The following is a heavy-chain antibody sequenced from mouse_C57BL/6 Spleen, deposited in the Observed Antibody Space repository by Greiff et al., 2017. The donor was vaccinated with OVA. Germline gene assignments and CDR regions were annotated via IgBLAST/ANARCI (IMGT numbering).Heavy chain of an antibody. Sequence: QVHVKQPGAELVKPGASVKLSCKASGYTFTSYWMHWVKQRPGRGLEWIGRIDPNSGGTKYNEKFKSKATLTVDKPSSTAYMQLSSLTSEDSAVYYCARFRYYGNFYWYFDVWGTGTTVTVSS. CDR3: ARFRYYGNFYWYFDV. D-gene: IGHD2-1*01. CDR2: IDPNSGGT. V-gene: IGHV1-72*01. J-gene: IGHJ1*03. CDR1: GYTFTSYW.